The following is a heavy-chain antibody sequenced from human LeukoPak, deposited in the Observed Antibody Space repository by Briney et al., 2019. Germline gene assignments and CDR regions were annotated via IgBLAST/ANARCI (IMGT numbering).Heavy chain of an antibody. J-gene: IGHJ4*02. CDR3: AKEGRSLQTY. D-gene: IGHD5-24*01. V-gene: IGHV3-7*03. CDR2: IKEDGTET. Sequence: GGSLRLSCAASGFMFNSNWMSWVRLAPGKGLEWVANIKEDGTETYYVDSVKGRFTISRDNAKNSLYLQMNSLRVEDTAVYYCAKEGRSLQTYWGQGTLVTVSS. CDR1: GFMFNSNW.